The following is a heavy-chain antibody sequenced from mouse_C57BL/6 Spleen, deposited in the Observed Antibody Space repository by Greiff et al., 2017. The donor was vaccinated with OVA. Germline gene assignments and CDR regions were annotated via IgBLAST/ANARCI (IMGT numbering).Heavy chain of an antibody. Sequence: EVQGVESGEGLVKPGGSLKLSCAASGFTFSSYAMSWVRQTPEKRLEWVAYISSGGDYIYYADTVKGRFTISRNNARHTLYLQMSSLKSEDTAIDYCTRPPLRGYAMDDWGQGTSVTVSS. D-gene: IGHD2-12*01. J-gene: IGHJ4*01. CDR3: TRPPLRGYAMDD. V-gene: IGHV5-9-1*02. CDR2: ISSGGDYI. CDR1: GFTFSSYA.